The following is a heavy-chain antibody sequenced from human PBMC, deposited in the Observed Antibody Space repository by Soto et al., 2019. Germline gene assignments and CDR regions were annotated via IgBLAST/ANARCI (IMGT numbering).Heavy chain of an antibody. CDR2: IRSKANSYAT. V-gene: IGHV3-73*01. J-gene: IGHJ2*01. D-gene: IGHD3-22*01. CDR1: GFSFSGSA. CDR3: IRQMSDYYDSSGYYYGWYFDL. Sequence: PGGSLRLSCAASGFSFSGSAMHWVRQASGKGLEWVGRIRSKANSYATAYAASVKGRFTISRDDSKNTAYLQMNSLKTEDTAVYYCIRQMSDYYDSSGYYYGWYFDLWGRGTLVTVLL.